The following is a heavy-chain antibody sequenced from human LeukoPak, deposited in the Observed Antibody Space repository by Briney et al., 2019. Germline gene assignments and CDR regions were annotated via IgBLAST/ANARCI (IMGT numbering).Heavy chain of an antibody. D-gene: IGHD2-21*01. CDR1: GFTFSTSW. J-gene: IGHJ3*02. CDR3: ASDDSYAFDI. CDR2: VKSDESST. Sequence: GGSLRLSCAASGFTFSTSWMHWVRQPPGKGLVWVSHVKSDESSTNHADAVKGRFTISRDNTKNTLYLQMNSLRAEYTAVYYCASDDSYAFDIWGQGTMVTVSS. V-gene: IGHV3-74*01.